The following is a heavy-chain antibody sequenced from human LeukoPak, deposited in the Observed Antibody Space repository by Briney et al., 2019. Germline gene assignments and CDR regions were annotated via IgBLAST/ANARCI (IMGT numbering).Heavy chain of an antibody. V-gene: IGHV4-31*03. CDR2: IDYSGSA. J-gene: IGHJ4*02. CDR1: GFSISSGGYY. D-gene: IGHD5-18*01. CDR3: ARLSVGGYCYGTIRKTFDY. Sequence: KSSETLSFNCTVSGFSISSGGYYRSWIRQHPGKGLEWIGYIDYSGSAYYNPSLKSRLTISVDTSKNQFSLKLSSVTAADTAVYYCARLSVGGYCYGTIRKTFDYWGQGTRDTVSS.